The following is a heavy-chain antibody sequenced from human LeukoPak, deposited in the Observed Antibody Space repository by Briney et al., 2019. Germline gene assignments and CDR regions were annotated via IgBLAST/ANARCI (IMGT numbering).Heavy chain of an antibody. CDR3: AKGYDTRH. CDR1: GFTFSTYG. CDR2: IRLDGVTT. D-gene: IGHD3-9*01. Sequence: GGSLRLSCAASGFTFSTYGMHWVRQAPGKGLEWVAFIRLDGVTTYHADSVKGRFTISRVNSKNTLYLQMNSLRTEDTAMYYCAKGYDTRHWGQGTLVIVAS. J-gene: IGHJ1*01. V-gene: IGHV3-30*02.